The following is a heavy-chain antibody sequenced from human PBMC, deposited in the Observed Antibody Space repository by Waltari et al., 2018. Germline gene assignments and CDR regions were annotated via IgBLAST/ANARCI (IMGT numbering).Heavy chain of an antibody. V-gene: IGHV4-34*01. CDR2: INHSGST. J-gene: IGHJ6*03. CDR3: RSAYCGGDCYYYYYYYYMDV. D-gene: IGHD2-21*01. CDR1: GGSFSGYY. Sequence: QVQLQQWGAGLLKPSETLSLTCAVYGGSFSGYYWSWIRQPPGQGLEWIGEINHSGSTNYNPSLKSRVTISVDTSKNQFSLKLSSVTAADTAVYYCRSAYCGGDCYYYYYYYYMDVWGKGTTVTVSS.